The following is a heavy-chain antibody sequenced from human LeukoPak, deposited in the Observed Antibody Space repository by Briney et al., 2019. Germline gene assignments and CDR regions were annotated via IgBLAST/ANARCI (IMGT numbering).Heavy chain of an antibody. J-gene: IGHJ4*02. D-gene: IGHD4-11*01. CDR3: AKDQVVQGTTIPFHY. V-gene: IGHV3-20*04. Sequence: GGSLRLSCAASGLTFDDYGMSWVPQAPGKGLEWVSGINWNGGSTGYADSLKGRFTISRDNSKNTLYLQMNSLRAEDTAGYYCAKDQVVQGTTIPFHYWGQGTLVTVSS. CDR2: INWNGGST. CDR1: GLTFDDYG.